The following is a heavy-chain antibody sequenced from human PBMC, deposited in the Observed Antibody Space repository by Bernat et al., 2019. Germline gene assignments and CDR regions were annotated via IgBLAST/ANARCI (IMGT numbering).Heavy chain of an antibody. CDR3: AKAEYSSSSRHFDY. CDR1: GLTFSSYW. D-gene: IGHD6-6*01. V-gene: IGHV3-74*01. J-gene: IGHJ4*02. CDR2: VNSDGSST. Sequence: EVQLVESGGALVQPGGSLRLSCAASGLTFSSYWMHWVRQAPGKGLVWVSRVNSDGSSTSYADSVKGRFTISRDNAKNTLYLQMNSLRAEDTAVYYCAKAEYSSSSRHFDYWGQGTLVTVSS.